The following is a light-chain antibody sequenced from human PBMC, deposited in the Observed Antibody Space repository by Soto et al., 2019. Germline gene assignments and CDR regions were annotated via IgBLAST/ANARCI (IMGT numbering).Light chain of an antibody. CDR2: GVT. CDR3: FSHRSGDSHV. V-gene: IGLV2-14*01. Sequence: QSALTQPASVSGSPGQSITISCTGTSSDIGAYNYVSWYQQYPGKAPKLTIYGVTNRPSGVSNRFSGSKTGNTASLTISGLQAEDEADYYCFSHRSGDSHVFGTGTKVTLL. J-gene: IGLJ1*01. CDR1: SSDIGAYNY.